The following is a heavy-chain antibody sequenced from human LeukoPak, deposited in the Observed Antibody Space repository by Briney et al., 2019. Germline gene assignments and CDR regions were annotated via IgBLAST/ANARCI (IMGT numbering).Heavy chain of an antibody. J-gene: IGHJ1*01. CDR1: GGSISSGSYY. D-gene: IGHD6-19*01. CDR2: IYTSGST. V-gene: IGHV4-61*02. CDR3: ARDSREWLAP. Sequence: SETLSLTCTVSGGSISSGSYYWSWIRQPAGKGLEWIGRIYTSGSTNYNPSLKSRVTISVDTSKNQFSLKLSSVTAADTAVYYCARDSREWLAPWGQGTLVTVSS.